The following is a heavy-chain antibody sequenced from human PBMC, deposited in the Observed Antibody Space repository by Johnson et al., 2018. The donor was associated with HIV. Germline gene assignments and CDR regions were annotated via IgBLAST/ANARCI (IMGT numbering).Heavy chain of an antibody. V-gene: IGHV3-30*02. CDR3: ATFDAFDI. CDR1: GFTFSSYG. CDR2: IRYDGNNK. J-gene: IGHJ3*02. D-gene: IGHD2/OR15-2a*01. Sequence: QVQLVESGGDLIQPGGSLRLSCAASGFTFSSYGMHWVRQAPGKGLEWVAFIRYDGNNKYYADSVKGRFTISRDNSKNTLYLQMNSLRPEDTAVYHCATFDAFDIWGQGTMVTVSS.